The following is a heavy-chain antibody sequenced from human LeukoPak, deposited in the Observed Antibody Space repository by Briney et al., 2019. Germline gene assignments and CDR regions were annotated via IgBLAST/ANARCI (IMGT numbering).Heavy chain of an antibody. CDR1: GHTFTSYG. CDR3: ARDSSSVYYDFWSGYPDY. Sequence: ASVKVSCKASGHTFTSYGISWVRQAPGQGLEWMGWISAYNGNTNYAQKLQGRVTMTTDTSTSTAYMELRSLRSDDTAVYYCARDSSSVYYDFWSGYPDYWGQGTLVTVSS. D-gene: IGHD3-3*01. V-gene: IGHV1-18*01. CDR2: ISAYNGNT. J-gene: IGHJ4*02.